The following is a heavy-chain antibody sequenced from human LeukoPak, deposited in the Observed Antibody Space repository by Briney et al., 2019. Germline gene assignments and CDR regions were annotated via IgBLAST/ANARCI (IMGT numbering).Heavy chain of an antibody. CDR2: IYSGGST. Sequence: GGSLRLSCAASGFTVSSNYMSWVRQAPGKGLEWVSVIYSGGSTYYADSVKGRFTISRDNSKNTLHLQMNSLRAEDTAVYYCARDDGGYGNDYWGQGTLVTVSS. CDR3: ARDDGGYGNDY. D-gene: IGHD4-17*01. CDR1: GFTVSSNY. V-gene: IGHV3-66*01. J-gene: IGHJ4*02.